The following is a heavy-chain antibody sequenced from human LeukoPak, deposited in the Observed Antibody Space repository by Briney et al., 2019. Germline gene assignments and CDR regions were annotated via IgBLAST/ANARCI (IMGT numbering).Heavy chain of an antibody. CDR1: GYSFTSYW. V-gene: IGHV5-51*01. D-gene: IGHD3-3*01. CDR2: IYPRDSDT. Sequence: AGESLKISCKGSGYSFTSYWIGWVRQMPGKGLEWMGIIYPRDSDTRYSPSFQGQVTISADKSISTAYLQWSSLKASDTAMYYCARQFTIFGSRGGMDVWGQGTTVTVSS. J-gene: IGHJ6*02. CDR3: ARQFTIFGSRGGMDV.